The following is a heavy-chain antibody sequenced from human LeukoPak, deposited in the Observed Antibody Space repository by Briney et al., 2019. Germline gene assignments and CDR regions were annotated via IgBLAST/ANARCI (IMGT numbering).Heavy chain of an antibody. J-gene: IGHJ4*02. V-gene: IGHV3-53*01. CDR3: ARRAGAYSHLYDY. D-gene: IGHD4/OR15-4a*01. CDR2: IYSDNT. Sequence: GGSLRLSCTVSGFTVSSNSVSWVRQAPGKGLERVSFIYSDNTHYSDSVKGRFTISRDNSKNTLYLQMNSLRAEDTAVYYCARRAGAYSHLYDYWGQGTLVTVSS. CDR1: GFTVSSNS.